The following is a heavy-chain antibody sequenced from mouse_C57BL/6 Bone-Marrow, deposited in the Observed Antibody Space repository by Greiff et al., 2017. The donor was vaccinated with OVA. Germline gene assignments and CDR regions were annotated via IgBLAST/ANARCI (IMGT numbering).Heavy chain of an antibody. V-gene: IGHV1-18*01. CDR1: GYTFTDYN. Sequence: VQLQQSGPELVKPGASVKIPCKASGYTFTDYNMDWVKQSHGKSLEWIGDINPNNGGTIYNQKFKGKATLTVDKSSSTAYMELRSLTSEDTAVYYCARWLRRGGYYFDYWGQGTTLTVSS. CDR3: ARWLRRGGYYFDY. J-gene: IGHJ2*01. D-gene: IGHD2-2*01. CDR2: INPNNGGT.